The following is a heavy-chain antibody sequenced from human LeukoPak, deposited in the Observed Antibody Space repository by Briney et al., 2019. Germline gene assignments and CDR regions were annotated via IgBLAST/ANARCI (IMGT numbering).Heavy chain of an antibody. CDR3: ARRSPCGPATAIGYYFDY. V-gene: IGHV1-69*13. CDR1: GGTFSSYA. D-gene: IGHD2-2*02. CDR2: IIPIFGTA. Sequence: SVKVSCKASGGTFSSYAISWVRQAPGQGLEWMGGIIPIFGTANYAQKFQGRVTITADESTSTAYMELSSLRSEDTAVYYCARRSPCGPATAIGYYFDYWGQGTLVTVSS. J-gene: IGHJ4*02.